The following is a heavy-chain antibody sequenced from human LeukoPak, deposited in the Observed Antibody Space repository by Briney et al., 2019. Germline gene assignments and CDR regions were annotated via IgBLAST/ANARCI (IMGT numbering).Heavy chain of an antibody. CDR2: ISAHNGNT. Sequence: GASVKVSCKASGYTFKNYGINWVRQAPGQGLEWMGWISAHNGNTNYAQKFQGRVTITTDTYTKKDYMELRSLTSDDTAVYYCARGRIASMVYALGDWFDPWGQGTLVIVSS. D-gene: IGHD2-8*01. CDR3: ARGRIASMVYALGDWFDP. J-gene: IGHJ5*02. CDR1: GYTFKNYG. V-gene: IGHV1-18*01.